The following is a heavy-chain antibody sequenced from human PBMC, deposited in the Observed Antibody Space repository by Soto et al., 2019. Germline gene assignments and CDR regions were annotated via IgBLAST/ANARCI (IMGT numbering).Heavy chain of an antibody. D-gene: IGHD5-18*01. J-gene: IGHJ4*02. Sequence: PSETLSLTCTVSGGSISSYYWNWIRQPPGKGLEWIGYIYYSGSTNYNPSLTSRVTISVDTSKNQFSLKLSSVTAADTAVYYCARHRYSYGVYYFDYWGQGTLVTVSS. CDR2: IYYSGST. V-gene: IGHV4-59*08. CDR3: ARHRYSYGVYYFDY. CDR1: GGSISSYY.